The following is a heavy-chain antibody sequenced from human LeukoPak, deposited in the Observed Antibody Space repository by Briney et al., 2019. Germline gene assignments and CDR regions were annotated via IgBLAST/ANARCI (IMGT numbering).Heavy chain of an antibody. D-gene: IGHD3-16*01. CDR1: GITFSNHW. CDR3: TAGPSYGYEW. CDR2: IKTDGRTT. Sequence: GGSLRLSCAAPGITFSNHWMHWVRQVPGKGLGWVSLIKTDGRTTIYADSVKGRFTISRDNGKSTLYLQMNSLRAEDTDIYYCTAGPSYGYEWWGQGTVVTVSS. V-gene: IGHV3-74*01. J-gene: IGHJ4*02.